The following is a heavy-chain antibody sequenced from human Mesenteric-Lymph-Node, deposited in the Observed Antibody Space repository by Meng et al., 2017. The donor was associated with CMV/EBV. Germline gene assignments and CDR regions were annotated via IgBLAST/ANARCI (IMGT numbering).Heavy chain of an antibody. Sequence: GESLKISCAASGFSFRKYGMSWVRQAPGKGLQWVSAISASGETTYYADSVRGRFTISRDTSKDTVYLQMNNVRADDAAVYYCAKPVGETGSRNEGYYGLDVWGRGTTVTVSS. CDR1: GFSFRKYG. V-gene: IGHV3-23*01. CDR3: AKPVGETGSRNEGYYGLDV. CDR2: ISASGETT. D-gene: IGHD1-1*01. J-gene: IGHJ6*02.